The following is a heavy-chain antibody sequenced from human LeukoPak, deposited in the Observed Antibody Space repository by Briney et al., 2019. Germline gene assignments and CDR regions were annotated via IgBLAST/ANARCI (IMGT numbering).Heavy chain of an antibody. J-gene: IGHJ4*02. CDR2: ISSSSSYI. D-gene: IGHD6-13*01. Sequence: GGSLRLSCAASGFTFSSYSMNWVRQAPGKGLEWVSSISSSSSYIYYADSVKGRFTISRDNAKNSLYLQMNSLRAEDTAVYYCARDGLVGYSSSWYDYWGQGTLVTVSS. CDR3: ARDGLVGYSSSWYDY. CDR1: GFTFSSYS. V-gene: IGHV3-21*01.